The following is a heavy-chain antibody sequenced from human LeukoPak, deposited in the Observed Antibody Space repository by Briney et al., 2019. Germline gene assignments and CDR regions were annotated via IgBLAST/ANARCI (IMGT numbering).Heavy chain of an antibody. CDR2: ISGSGGST. CDR1: GFTFSNYA. D-gene: IGHD3-22*01. J-gene: IGHJ4*02. CDR3: AKARDYYDSSGYYSPFDY. V-gene: IGHV3-23*01. Sequence: GGSLRLSCAVSGFTFSNYAMTWVRQAPGKGLEWVSAISGSGGSTYYADSVKGRFTISRDNSKNTLYLQMNSLRAEDTAVYYCAKARDYYDSSGYYSPFDYWGQGTLVTVSS.